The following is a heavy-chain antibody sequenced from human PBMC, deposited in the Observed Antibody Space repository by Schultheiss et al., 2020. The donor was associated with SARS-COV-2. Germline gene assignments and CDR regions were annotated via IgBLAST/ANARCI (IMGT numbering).Heavy chain of an antibody. CDR1: GGSFSDYS. CDR2: INHSGST. V-gene: IGHV4-34*01. Sequence: GSLRLSCAVYGGSFSDYSWSWIRQPPGEGLEWIGEINHSGSTNYNPSLKSRVTISVDTSKNQFSLKLSSVTAADTAVYYCARHHCQRCQLGNWGQGTLVTVSS. CDR3: ARHHCQRCQLGN. D-gene: IGHD4/OR15-4a*01. J-gene: IGHJ4*02.